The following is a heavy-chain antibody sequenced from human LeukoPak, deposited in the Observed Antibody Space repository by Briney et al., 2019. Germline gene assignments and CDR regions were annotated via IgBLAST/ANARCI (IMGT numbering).Heavy chain of an antibody. CDR2: ISSSGSTI. J-gene: IGHJ5*02. D-gene: IGHD6-19*01. V-gene: IGHV3-11*01. CDR1: GFTFSDYY. Sequence: GGSLRLSCAASGFTFSDYYMSWVRQAPGKGLEWVAYISSSGSTIYYAESVKGRFTISRDKAKNSLYMQMNSVRAEDTAVYYSARSAWLVRHSEFDPWGQGTLVTVSS. CDR3: ARSAWLVRHSEFDP.